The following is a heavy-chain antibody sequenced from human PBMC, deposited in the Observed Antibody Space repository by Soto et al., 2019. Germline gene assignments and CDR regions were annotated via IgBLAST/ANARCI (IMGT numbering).Heavy chain of an antibody. CDR2: MYYTGSP. J-gene: IGHJ1*01. CDR3: ARQGGYYGDYLQH. Sequence: QLQLQESGPGLVKPSETLSLTCAVSGGSISSSGYYWGWIRQPPGKGLEWIGYMYYTGSPYYSPSLKSRVTISVETSKNQFSLKLNSVTVADTAVYYCARQGGYYGDYLQHWGQGTLVTVSS. D-gene: IGHD3-22*01. CDR1: GGSISSSGYY. V-gene: IGHV4-39*01.